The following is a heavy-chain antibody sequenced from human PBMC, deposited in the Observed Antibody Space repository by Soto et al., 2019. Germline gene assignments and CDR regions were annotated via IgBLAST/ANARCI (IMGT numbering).Heavy chain of an antibody. CDR2: IYYSGST. J-gene: IGHJ4*01. CDR3: ARHDGFSSGWIFDY. Sequence: SETLSLTCTVSGGSISSGGYYWSWIRQHPGKGLEWIGYIYYSGSTYYNPSLKSRVTISVDTSKNQFSLKLSSVTAADTAVYYCARHDGFSSGWIFDYWGHGTLVTVSS. V-gene: IGHV4-31*03. CDR1: GGSISSGGYY. D-gene: IGHD6-19*01.